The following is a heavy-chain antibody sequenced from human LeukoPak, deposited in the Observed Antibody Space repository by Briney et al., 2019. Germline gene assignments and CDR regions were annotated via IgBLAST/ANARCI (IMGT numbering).Heavy chain of an antibody. J-gene: IGHJ4*02. V-gene: IGHV3-23*01. D-gene: IGHD2-21*01. CDR3: AKDLMSIKALIPWDY. Sequence: GGSLRLSCAASGFTFSSYAMSWVRQAPGKGLEWVSAISGSGGSTYYADSVKGRFTISRDNSKNTLYLQLNSLRAEDTAVYYCAKDLMSIKALIPWDYWGQGTLVTVSP. CDR2: ISGSGGST. CDR1: GFTFSSYA.